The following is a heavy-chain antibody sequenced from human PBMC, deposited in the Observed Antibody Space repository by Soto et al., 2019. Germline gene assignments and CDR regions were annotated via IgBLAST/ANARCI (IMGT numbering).Heavy chain of an antibody. V-gene: IGHV3-21*01. J-gene: IGHJ6*02. CDR1: GFTFSSYS. CDR3: ARVSEGWDIVVVPAATRNYYYGMDV. D-gene: IGHD2-2*01. CDR2: ISSSSSYI. Sequence: GGSLRLSCAASGFTFSSYSMNWVRQAPGKGLEWVSSISSSSSYIYYADSVKGRFTISRDNAKNSLYLQMNSLRAEDTAVYYCARVSEGWDIVVVPAATRNYYYGMDVWGQGTTVTVSS.